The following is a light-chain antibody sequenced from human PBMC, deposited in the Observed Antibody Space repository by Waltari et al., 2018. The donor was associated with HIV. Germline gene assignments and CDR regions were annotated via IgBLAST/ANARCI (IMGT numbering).Light chain of an antibody. CDR1: SSNVGRDN. Sequence: QSALTQQPSTSGTPGQRVTMSCSGSSSNVGRDNVYWYQQIPGTPPKLLIYNDYQRPSGVPDRFSGSKSGTSASLAISGLRSEDEADYYCAAWDNILSGYVFGTGTKVTVL. CDR3: AAWDNILSGYV. V-gene: IGLV1-47*01. J-gene: IGLJ1*01. CDR2: NDY.